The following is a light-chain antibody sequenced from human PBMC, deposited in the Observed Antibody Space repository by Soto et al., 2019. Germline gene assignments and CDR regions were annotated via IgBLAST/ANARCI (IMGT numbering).Light chain of an antibody. J-gene: IGKJ1*01. CDR1: QSVSSNY. V-gene: IGKV3-20*01. Sequence: EIVLTQSPGTLCLSPGERATLSCRASQSVSSNYLAWYQRKPGQAPRLLIFGASRRATGIPDRFSGSGSGTDFTLTVSRLEPEDFAVYYCQQYGRSPPTFGQGTKVEIK. CDR3: QQYGRSPPT. CDR2: GAS.